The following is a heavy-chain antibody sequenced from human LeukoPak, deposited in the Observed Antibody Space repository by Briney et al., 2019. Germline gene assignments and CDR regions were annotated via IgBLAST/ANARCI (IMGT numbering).Heavy chain of an antibody. CDR1: GGSISSYY. D-gene: IGHD1-7*01. J-gene: IGHJ5*02. V-gene: IGHV4-59*12. CDR3: ARDSGITRTTWFDP. CDR2: ISDIGSI. Sequence: PSETLSLTCTVSGGSISSYYWSWIRQPPGKGLEWIAYISDIGSINYNPSLKSRVTISVDRSKNQFSLKLSSVTAADTAVYYCARDSGITRTTWFDPWGQGTLVTVSS.